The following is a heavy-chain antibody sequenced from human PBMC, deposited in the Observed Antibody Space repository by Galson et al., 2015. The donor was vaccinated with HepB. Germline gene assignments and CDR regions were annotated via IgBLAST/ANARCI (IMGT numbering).Heavy chain of an antibody. Sequence: SVKVSCKASGYTFTMYAMHWVHQAPGQRPEWMGWINVGNGNTKYSQKFQGRVTITRDTSASTAYMELGSLKSEDTAVYYCARSGRFGIAAADHGLYWGQGTLVTVSS. CDR3: ARSGRFGIAAADHGLY. CDR2: INVGNGNT. D-gene: IGHD6-13*01. J-gene: IGHJ4*02. V-gene: IGHV1-3*01. CDR1: GYTFTMYA.